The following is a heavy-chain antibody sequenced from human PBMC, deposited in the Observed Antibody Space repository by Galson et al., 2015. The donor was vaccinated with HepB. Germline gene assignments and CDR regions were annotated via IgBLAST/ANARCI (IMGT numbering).Heavy chain of an antibody. CDR2: FDPEDGET. CDR3: ATDLRILSGSGPFDP. CDR1: GYTLTELS. J-gene: IGHJ5*02. V-gene: IGHV1-24*01. D-gene: IGHD3-9*01. Sequence: SVKVSCKVSGYTLTELSMHWVRQAPGKGLEWMGGFDPEDGETIYAQKFQGRVTMTEDTSTDTAYMELSSLRSEDTAVYYCATDLRILSGSGPFDPWGQGTLVTVSS.